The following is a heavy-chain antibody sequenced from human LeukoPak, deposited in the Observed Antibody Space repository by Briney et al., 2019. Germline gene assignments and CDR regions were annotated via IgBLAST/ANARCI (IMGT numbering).Heavy chain of an antibody. J-gene: IGHJ4*02. V-gene: IGHV3-30*18. Sequence: GGSLRLSCAASGFTFSGSYMHWVRQAPGKGLEWVAVISYDGSNKYYADSVKGRFTISRDNSMNTLYLQMSSLRAEDTAIYYCAKGDSTSCCRGEVYWGQGTLVTVSS. CDR3: AKGDSTSCCRGEVY. D-gene: IGHD2-2*01. CDR1: GFTFSGSY. CDR2: ISYDGSNK.